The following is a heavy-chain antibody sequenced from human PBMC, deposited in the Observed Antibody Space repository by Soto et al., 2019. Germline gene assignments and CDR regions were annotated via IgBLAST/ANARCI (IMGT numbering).Heavy chain of an antibody. J-gene: IGHJ6*02. CDR1: GYTFTSYG. Sequence: GASVKVSCKASGYTFTSYGISWVRQAPGQGLEWMGWISAYNGNTNYAQKLQGRVTMTTDTSTSTAYMELRSLRSDDTAVYYCARGSSSSQFYYYYGMDVWGQGTTVTVSS. D-gene: IGHD6-6*01. V-gene: IGHV1-18*01. CDR2: ISAYNGNT. CDR3: ARGSSSSQFYYYYGMDV.